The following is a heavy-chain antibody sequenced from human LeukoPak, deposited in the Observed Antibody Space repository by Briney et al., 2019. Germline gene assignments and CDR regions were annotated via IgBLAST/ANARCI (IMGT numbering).Heavy chain of an antibody. J-gene: IGHJ4*02. CDR1: GYTFTNYY. V-gene: IGHV1-46*01. D-gene: IGHD2-15*01. Sequence: GASVKVSCKASGYTFTNYYLHWVRQAPGQGLEWMGFINPGGGSTSYAQKFQGRVTMTRATSTSTVYMDLSSLRSDDTAVYYCARNAASGLDYWGQGTLVTVSS. CDR3: ARNAASGLDY. CDR2: INPGGGST.